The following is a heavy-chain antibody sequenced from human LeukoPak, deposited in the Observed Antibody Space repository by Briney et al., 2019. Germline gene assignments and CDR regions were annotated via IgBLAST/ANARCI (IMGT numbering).Heavy chain of an antibody. CDR3: ARGPYYYDSSGYYHKYFDY. Sequence: SETLSPTCTVSGGSISSGGYYWSWIRQHPGKGLEWIGYIYYSGSTYYNPSLKSRVTISVDTSKNQFSLKLSSVTAADMAVYYCARGPYYYDSSGYYHKYFDYWGQGTLVTVSS. CDR2: IYYSGST. D-gene: IGHD3-22*01. CDR1: GGSISSGGYY. J-gene: IGHJ4*02. V-gene: IGHV4-31*03.